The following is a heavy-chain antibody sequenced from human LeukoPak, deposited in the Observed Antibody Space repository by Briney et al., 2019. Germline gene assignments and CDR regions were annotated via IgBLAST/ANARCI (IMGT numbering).Heavy chain of an antibody. J-gene: IGHJ4*02. D-gene: IGHD1-1*01. V-gene: IGHV3-30*03. CDR1: GFTFSSYW. CDR2: ISSDGSGK. CDR3: ARCVDTTGPFGY. Sequence: QPGGSLRLSCAASGFTFSSYWMSWVRQAPGKGLEWVAVISSDGSGKHYADSVKGRFTISRDSSMNTLYLQIDSLRAEDTAVYYCARCVDTTGPFGYWGQGTLVTVSS.